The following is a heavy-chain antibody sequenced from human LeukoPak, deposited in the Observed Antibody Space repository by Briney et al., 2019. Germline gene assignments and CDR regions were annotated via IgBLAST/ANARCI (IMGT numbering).Heavy chain of an antibody. D-gene: IGHD5-12*01. CDR3: ARGGKGWLLTTLDY. J-gene: IGHJ4*02. V-gene: IGHV4-4*07. CDR1: GGSISSYY. Sequence: SETLSLTCTVSGGSISSYYWSCIRQPAGKGLQWFGRIYTSGSTNYNPSLKSRVTMSVDTSKNQFSLKLSSVTAADTAVYYCARGGKGWLLTTLDYWGQGTLVTVSS. CDR2: IYTSGST.